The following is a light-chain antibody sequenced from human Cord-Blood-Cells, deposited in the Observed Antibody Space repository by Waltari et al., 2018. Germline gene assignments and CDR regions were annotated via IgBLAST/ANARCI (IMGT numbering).Light chain of an antibody. J-gene: IGKJ5*01. CDR1: QSVSSSY. CDR2: GAS. CDR3: QQYGSSPLIT. Sequence: EIVLTQSPGTLSLSPGERATPSCRASQSVSSSYLAWYQQKPGQAPRLLIYGASSRATGTPDRFSGSGSGTDFTLTISRLEPEDFAVYYCQQYGSSPLITFGQGTRLEIK. V-gene: IGKV3-20*01.